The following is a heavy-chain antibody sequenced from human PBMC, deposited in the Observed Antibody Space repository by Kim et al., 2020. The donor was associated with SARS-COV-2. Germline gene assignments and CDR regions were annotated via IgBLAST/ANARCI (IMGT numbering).Heavy chain of an antibody. V-gene: IGHV4-34*01. J-gene: IGHJ4*02. Sequence: SETLSLTCAVYGGSFSGYYWSWIRQPPGKGLEWIGEINHSGSTNYNPSLKSRVTISVDTFKNQFSLKLSSVTAADTAVYYCARGGYDSSGYYPFDYLGQG. CDR2: INHSGST. CDR1: GGSFSGYY. D-gene: IGHD3-22*01. CDR3: ARGGYDSSGYYPFDY.